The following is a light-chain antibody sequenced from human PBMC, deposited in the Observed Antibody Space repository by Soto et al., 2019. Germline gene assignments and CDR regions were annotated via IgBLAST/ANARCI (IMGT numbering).Light chain of an antibody. V-gene: IGLV2-23*01. Sequence: QSALTQPASVSGSPGQSITISCTGTSSDVGSYNLVSWYQQHPGTAPKLMIYEDNKRASGVSNRFSGSTSGITASLTISVLQAEDEDYYCCCSYAGSSTWVFGGGTKVTVL. CDR1: SSDVGSYNL. J-gene: IGLJ3*02. CDR2: EDN. CDR3: CSYAGSSTWV.